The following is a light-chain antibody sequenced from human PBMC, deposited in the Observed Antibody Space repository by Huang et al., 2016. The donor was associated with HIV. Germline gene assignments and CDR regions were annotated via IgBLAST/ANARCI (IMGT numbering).Light chain of an antibody. Sequence: DIQMTQSPPSLSASVGDSVTFTCRANQNITKSLNWYQQKPWKAPKLLIYTASTLESGVPSRFSGGGSGSRFTLNITNLQPEDFATYYCQQSFSVPRTFG. V-gene: IGKV1-39*01. J-gene: IGKJ1*01. CDR2: TAS. CDR3: QQSFSVPRT. CDR1: QNITKS.